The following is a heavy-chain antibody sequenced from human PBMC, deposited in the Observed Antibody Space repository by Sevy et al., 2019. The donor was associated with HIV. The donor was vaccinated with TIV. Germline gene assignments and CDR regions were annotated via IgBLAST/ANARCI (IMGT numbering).Heavy chain of an antibody. CDR1: GGSISSYY. D-gene: IGHD6-19*01. CDR3: ARDPGIAVAGEYYFHY. Sequence: SETLSLTCTVSGGSISSYYWSWIRQPPGKGLEWIGYIYYSGSTNYNPSLKSRVTISVDTSKNQFSLKLNSVTAADTAVDYCARDPGIAVAGEYYFHYWDQRTLVSVSS. J-gene: IGHJ4*02. CDR2: IYYSGST. V-gene: IGHV4-59*13.